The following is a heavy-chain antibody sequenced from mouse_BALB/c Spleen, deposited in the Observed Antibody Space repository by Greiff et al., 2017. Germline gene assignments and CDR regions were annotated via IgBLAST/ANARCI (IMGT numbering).Heavy chain of an antibody. J-gene: IGHJ3*01. D-gene: IGHD2-3*01. CDR3: ADGYPAWFAY. Sequence: DVKLQESGPGLVKPSQSLSLTCSVTGYSITSGYYWNWIRQFPGNKLEWMGYISYDGSNNYNPSLKNRISITRDTSKNLFFLKLNSVTTEDTATYYCADGYPAWFAYWGQGTLVTVSA. CDR1: GYSITSGYY. V-gene: IGHV3-6*02. CDR2: ISYDGSN.